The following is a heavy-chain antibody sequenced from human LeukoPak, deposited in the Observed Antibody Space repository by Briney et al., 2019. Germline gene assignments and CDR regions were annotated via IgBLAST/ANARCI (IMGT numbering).Heavy chain of an antibody. CDR2: IRDSGTT. CDR1: GFTFSTYP. D-gene: IGHD2-21*02. J-gene: IGHJ4*02. V-gene: IGHV3-69-1*01. Sequence: GGSLRLSCAASGFTFSTYPINWVRQAPGKGLEWISHIRDSGTTDYADSVKGRFTISRGNAKNSLYLQLSSLRAEDTAVYYCARDHDFAFDNWGQGTLVTVSS. CDR3: ARDHDFAFDN.